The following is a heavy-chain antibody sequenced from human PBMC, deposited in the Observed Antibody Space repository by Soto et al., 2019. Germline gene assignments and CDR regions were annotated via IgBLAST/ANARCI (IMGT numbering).Heavy chain of an antibody. Sequence: GRTLRLSCAASGFTFSNAWMSWVRQAPGKGLEWVGRIKSKTDGGTTDYAATVKGRFTSSKDDSKNTLYLQMNSLKTEDTAVYYYTTGYYDFWSGYYTDYFDYWGQGTLVTVSS. CDR2: IKSKTDGGTT. D-gene: IGHD3-3*01. J-gene: IGHJ4*02. CDR1: GFTFSNAW. V-gene: IGHV3-15*01. CDR3: TTGYYDFWSGYYTDYFDY.